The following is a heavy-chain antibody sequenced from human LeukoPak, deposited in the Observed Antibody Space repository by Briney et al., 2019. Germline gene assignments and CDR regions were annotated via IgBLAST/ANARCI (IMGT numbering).Heavy chain of an antibody. CDR3: ARHGYYYYYGMDV. V-gene: IGHV4-59*08. CDR2: IYYSGST. CDR1: GGSISSYY. J-gene: IGHJ6*02. Sequence: SETLSLTCTVSGGSISSYYWSWIRQPPGKGLEWIGYIYYSGSTNYNPSLKSRVTISVDTSKNQFSLKLSTVTAADTAVYYCARHGYYYYYGMDVWGQGTTVTVSS.